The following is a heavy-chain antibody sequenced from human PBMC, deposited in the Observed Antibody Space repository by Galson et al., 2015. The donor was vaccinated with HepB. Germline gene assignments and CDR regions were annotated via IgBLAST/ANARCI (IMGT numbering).Heavy chain of an antibody. J-gene: IGHJ4*02. V-gene: IGHV3-23*01. D-gene: IGHD5-24*01. CDR3: AKDLVRRMATAFDD. CDR2: ISDSGGRT. CDR1: GFTFSSYA. Sequence: SLRLSCAASGFTFSSYAMSWVRQAPGKGLEWVSGISDSGGRTYYADSVKGRFTISRDNSKNTLYVQMNSLRAEDTAIYYCAKDLVRRMATAFDDWGQGTLVTVSS.